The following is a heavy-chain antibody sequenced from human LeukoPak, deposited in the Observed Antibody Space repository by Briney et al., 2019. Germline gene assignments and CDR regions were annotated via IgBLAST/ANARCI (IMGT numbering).Heavy chain of an antibody. V-gene: IGHV3-74*01. Sequence: SGGSLRLSCAASGFTFSSSWMHWVRQAPGKGLVWVSRITRDGSRTTYADSVKGRFTTSRDNAKNTLYLQMDSLRDDDTAVYYCARDPGYESWSPFWGGMDVWGNGTTVIVSS. CDR2: ITRDGSRT. CDR3: ARDPGYESWSPFWGGMDV. CDR1: GFTFSSSW. D-gene: IGHD3-16*01. J-gene: IGHJ6*04.